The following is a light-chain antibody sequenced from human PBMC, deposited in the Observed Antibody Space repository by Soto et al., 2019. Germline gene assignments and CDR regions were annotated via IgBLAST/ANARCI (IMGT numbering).Light chain of an antibody. CDR2: SNN. CDR3: AAWDDSLKGVV. Sequence: QSVLPQPPSAYGTPGQRVPISCSGSSSNIGSNTVNWYQQLPGTAPKLLIYSNNQRPSGVPDRFSGSKSGTSASLAISGLQSEDEADYYCAAWDDSLKGVVFGGGTKLTVL. J-gene: IGLJ2*01. V-gene: IGLV1-44*01. CDR1: SSNIGSNT.